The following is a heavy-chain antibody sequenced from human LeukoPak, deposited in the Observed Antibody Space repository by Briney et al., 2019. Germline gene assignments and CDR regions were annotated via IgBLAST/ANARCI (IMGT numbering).Heavy chain of an antibody. Sequence: GGSLRLSCAASGFTFSSYSMNWVRQAPGKGLEWVSSISSSSSYIYYADSVKGRFTISRDNAKNTLYLQMNSLRAEDTGVYYCAKDLSSGSRRAYWGQGTLVTVSS. D-gene: IGHD6-19*01. CDR2: ISSSSSYI. V-gene: IGHV3-21*01. CDR1: GFTFSSYS. J-gene: IGHJ4*02. CDR3: AKDLSSGSRRAY.